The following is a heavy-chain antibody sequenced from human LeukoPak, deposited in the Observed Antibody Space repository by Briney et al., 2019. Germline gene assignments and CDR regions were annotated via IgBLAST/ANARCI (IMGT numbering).Heavy chain of an antibody. CDR2: INPNSGGT. D-gene: IGHD3-10*01. J-gene: IGHJ4*02. CDR1: GYTFTGYY. V-gene: IGHV1-2*02. Sequence: EASVKVSCKASGYTFTGYYMHWVRQAPGQGLEWMGWINPNSGGTNYAQKFQGRVTITRDTSIRTAYMELSRLRSDDTAVYYCARGLRGRVSDPTDYWGQGTLVTVSS. CDR3: ARGLRGRVSDPTDY.